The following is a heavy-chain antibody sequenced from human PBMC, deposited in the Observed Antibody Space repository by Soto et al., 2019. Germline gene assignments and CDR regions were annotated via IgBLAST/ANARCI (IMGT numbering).Heavy chain of an antibody. V-gene: IGHV3-64*01. CDR3: ARRTSYYLDV. Sequence: GGSLRLSCAASGFTFSSHAMNWVRQAPGKGLEYVSVISGNGAGTYYANSVRGRFTISRDNSKNTLYLQMGSLRADDMAVYYCARRTSYYLDVWGKGTTVTVSS. CDR2: ISGNGAGT. J-gene: IGHJ6*03. CDR1: GFTFSSHA.